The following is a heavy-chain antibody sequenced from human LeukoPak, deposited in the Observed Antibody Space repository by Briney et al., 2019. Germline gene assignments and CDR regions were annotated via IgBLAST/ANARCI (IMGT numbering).Heavy chain of an antibody. J-gene: IGHJ4*02. V-gene: IGHV3-53*01. CDR3: EGWERPFDY. D-gene: IGHD1-26*01. CDR1: GFTVSTNY. CDR2: VYSDGKT. Sequence: GGSLRLSCAASGFTVSTNYMSWARQAPGKGLEWVSVVYSDGKTCYADAVKGRFTNSKDSSRNTLYLQMNSLRAEDTAVYYCEGWERPFDYWGQGTLVTVSS.